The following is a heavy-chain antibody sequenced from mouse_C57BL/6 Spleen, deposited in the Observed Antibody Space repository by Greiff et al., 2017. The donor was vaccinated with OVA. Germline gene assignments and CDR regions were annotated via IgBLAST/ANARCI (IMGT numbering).Heavy chain of an antibody. CDR1: GFTFSDYG. CDR2: ISSGSSTI. Sequence: EVKLVESGGGLVKPGGSLKLSCAASGFTFSDYGMHWVRQAPEKGLEWVAYISSGSSTIYYADTVKGRFTISRDNAKNTLFLQMTSLRSEDTAMYYCARLVYGSHYWYFDVWGTGTTVTVSA. J-gene: IGHJ1*03. D-gene: IGHD1-1*01. CDR3: ARLVYGSHYWYFDV. V-gene: IGHV5-17*01.